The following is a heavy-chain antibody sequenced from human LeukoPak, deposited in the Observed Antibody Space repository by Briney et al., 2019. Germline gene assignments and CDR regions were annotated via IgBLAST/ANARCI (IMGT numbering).Heavy chain of an antibody. Sequence: SETLSLTCAVYGGSFSGYYWSWIRQPPGKGLEWIGEINHSGSTNYNTSLKSRVTISVDTSKNQFSLKLSSVTAADTAVYYCARGFSTVTTDYYYYMDVWGKGTTVTVSS. D-gene: IGHD4-17*01. J-gene: IGHJ6*03. CDR3: ARGFSTVTTDYYYYMDV. CDR1: GGSFSGYY. CDR2: INHSGST. V-gene: IGHV4-34*01.